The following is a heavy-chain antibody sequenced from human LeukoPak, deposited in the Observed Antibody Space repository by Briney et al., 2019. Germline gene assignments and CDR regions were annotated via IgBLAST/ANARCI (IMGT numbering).Heavy chain of an antibody. CDR3: AREVGGATRIDS. CDR1: GGAVSSDSYY. V-gene: IGHV4-61*01. Sequence: SETLSLTCTVSGGAVSSDSYYWSWIRQPPGKGLEWIGYVYYSGSTNYNPSLKSRVTISVDTSKNQFSLKLSSVTAADTAVYYCAREVGGATRIDSWGQGPLVTVSP. D-gene: IGHD1-26*01. CDR2: VYYSGST. J-gene: IGHJ4*02.